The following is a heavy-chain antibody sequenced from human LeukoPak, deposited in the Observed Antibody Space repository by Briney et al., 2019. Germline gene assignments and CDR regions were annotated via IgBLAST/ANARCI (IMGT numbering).Heavy chain of an antibody. CDR1: GGTFSSYA. V-gene: IGHV1-69*13. J-gene: IGHJ4*02. CDR2: IIPIFGTA. D-gene: IGHD5-18*01. CDR3: ARTGSYGQTNFDY. Sequence: ASVKVSCKASGGTFSSYAISWVRQAPGQGLEWMGGIIPIFGTANYAQKFQGRVTITADESTSTAYMELSSLRSGDTAVYYCARTGSYGQTNFDYWGQGTLVTVSS.